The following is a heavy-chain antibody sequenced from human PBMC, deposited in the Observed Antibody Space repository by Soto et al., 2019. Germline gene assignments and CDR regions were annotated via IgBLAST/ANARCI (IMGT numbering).Heavy chain of an antibody. V-gene: IGHV3-30*18. CDR1: GFTFSSYG. Sequence: QVQLVESGGGVVQPGRSLRLSCAASGFTFSSYGMHWVRQAPGKGLEWVAVISYDGSNKYYADSVKGRFTISRDNSKNTLYLQMNSLRAEDTAVYYCAKDLEGSPILDYWGQGTLVTVSS. D-gene: IGHD1-1*01. J-gene: IGHJ4*02. CDR3: AKDLEGSPILDY. CDR2: ISYDGSNK.